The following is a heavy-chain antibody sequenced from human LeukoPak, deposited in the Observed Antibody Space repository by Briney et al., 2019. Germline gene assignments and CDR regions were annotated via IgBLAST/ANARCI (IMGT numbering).Heavy chain of an antibody. Sequence: SETLSLTCTVSGGSISSYYWSWIRQPAGKGLEWNGRIYTSGSTNYNPSLKSRVTMSVDTSKNQFSLKLSSVTAADTAVYYCARSLLLNNWFDPWGQGTLVTVSS. CDR1: GGSISSYY. J-gene: IGHJ5*02. V-gene: IGHV4-4*07. CDR2: IYTSGST. CDR3: ARSLLLNNWFDP. D-gene: IGHD2-15*01.